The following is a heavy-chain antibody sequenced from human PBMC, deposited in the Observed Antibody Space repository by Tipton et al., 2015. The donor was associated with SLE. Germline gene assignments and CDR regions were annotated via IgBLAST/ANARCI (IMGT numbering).Heavy chain of an antibody. Sequence: TLSLTCIVSGGSISTYYWSWIRQPPGKGLEWIGYIFYSGSTNYNPSLKSRVTISVDTSKNQFSLKLSSVTAADTAVYYCARRGYKSWYFDLWGRGALVTVSS. CDR3: ARRGYKSWYFDL. V-gene: IGHV4-59*01. CDR1: GGSISTYY. CDR2: IFYSGST. J-gene: IGHJ2*01. D-gene: IGHD5-24*01.